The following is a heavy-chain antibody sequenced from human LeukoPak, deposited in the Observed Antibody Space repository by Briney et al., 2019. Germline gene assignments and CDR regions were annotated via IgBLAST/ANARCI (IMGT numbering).Heavy chain of an antibody. V-gene: IGHV3-9*01. CDR2: ISYNSGSI. D-gene: IGHD5-18*01. CDR3: GKVGPVSSYGFGFFNY. Sequence: SLRLSCAASGLTFDDCAMLWVRQAPGKGLEWVSGISYNSGSINYAESVKGRFTISRDNAKNSLYLQMNSLTVEDTALYYCGKVGPVSSYGFGFFNYWGRGTLVTVSS. CDR1: GLTFDDCA. J-gene: IGHJ4*02.